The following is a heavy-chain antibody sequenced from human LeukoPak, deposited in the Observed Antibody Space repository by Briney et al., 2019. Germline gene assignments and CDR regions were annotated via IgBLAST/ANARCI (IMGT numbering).Heavy chain of an antibody. V-gene: IGHV4-59*01. CDR3: ASAGDSSGYYLPVFDY. D-gene: IGHD3-22*01. CDR2: IYYSGST. CDR1: GGSISSYY. J-gene: IGHJ4*02. Sequence: SETLSLTCTVSGGSISSYYWSWIRQPPGKGLEWIGYIYYSGSTNYNPSLKSRLTISIDTPKNQFSLKLSSVTAADTAVYYCASAGDSSGYYLPVFDYWGQGTLVTVSS.